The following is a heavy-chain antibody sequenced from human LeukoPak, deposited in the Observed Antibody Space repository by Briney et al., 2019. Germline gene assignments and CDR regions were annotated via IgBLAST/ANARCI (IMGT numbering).Heavy chain of an antibody. CDR1: GGSISSYY. CDR3: ARGAGLFDY. V-gene: IGHV4-59*01. Sequence: PSETLSLTCSVSGGSISSYYWSWIRQPPGKGLEWIAYIYYSGNTNYNPSLKSRVTISIDTSKNQFSLKLTSVTAADTAVYYCARGAGLFDYWGQGTQVTVSS. CDR2: IYYSGNT. J-gene: IGHJ4*02. D-gene: IGHD1-14*01.